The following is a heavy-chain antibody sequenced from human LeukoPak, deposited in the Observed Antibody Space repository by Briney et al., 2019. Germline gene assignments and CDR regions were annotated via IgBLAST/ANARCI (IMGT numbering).Heavy chain of an antibody. V-gene: IGHV3-30*18. D-gene: IGHD5-12*01. CDR3: AKDPGGYDYYFDY. J-gene: IGHJ4*02. Sequence: GGSLRLSCAASGFTFSSYGMHWVRQAPGKGLEWVAVISYDGSNKYYADSVKGRFTISRDNSKNTLYLQMNSLGAEDTAVYYCAKDPGGYDYYFDYWGQGTLVTVSS. CDR2: ISYDGSNK. CDR1: GFTFSSYG.